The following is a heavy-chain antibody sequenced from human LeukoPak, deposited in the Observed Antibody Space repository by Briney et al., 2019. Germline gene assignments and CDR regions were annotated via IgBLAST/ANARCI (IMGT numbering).Heavy chain of an antibody. CDR1: GFTLSDYY. D-gene: IGHD3-16*02. CDR3: AKGVWGSYRYPSLDY. CDR2: ISSSGSTK. V-gene: IGHV3-11*01. Sequence: GGSLRLSCVASGFTLSDYYMSWIRQAPGKGLEWISFISSSGSTKYYADSVKGRFTISRDNSKNTLYLQMNSLRAEDTAVYYCAKGVWGSYRYPSLDYWGQGTLVTVSS. J-gene: IGHJ4*02.